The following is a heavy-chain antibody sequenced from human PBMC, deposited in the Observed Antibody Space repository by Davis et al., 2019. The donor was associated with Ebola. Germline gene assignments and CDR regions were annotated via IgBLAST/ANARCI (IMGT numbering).Heavy chain of an antibody. D-gene: IGHD3-3*01. V-gene: IGHV1-46*01. CDR1: GYTFTSYY. CDR3: ARSTSNYDFWSGLSYYYYYYMDV. CDR2: INPSGGST. Sequence: ASVKVSCKASGYTFTSYYMHWVRQAPGQGLEWMGIINPSGGSTSYAQKFQGRVTMTTDTSTSTAYMELRSLRSDDTAVYYCARSTSNYDFWSGLSYYYYYYMDVWGKGTTVTVSS. J-gene: IGHJ6*03.